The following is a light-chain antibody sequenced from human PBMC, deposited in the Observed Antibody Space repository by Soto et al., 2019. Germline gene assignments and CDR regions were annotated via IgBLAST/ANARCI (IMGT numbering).Light chain of an antibody. CDR1: QSVRSSH. CDR2: GTS. J-gene: IGKJ4*01. CDR3: QQYSSSPLT. Sequence: DIVLTQSPATLSLSPGERAILSCRASQSVRSSHLAWYQQMPGQAPRLLIYGTSNRATGIPDRFSGSGSGTDFTLTISRLEPEDFAVYYCQQYSSSPLTVGGGTKVDIK. V-gene: IGKV3-20*01.